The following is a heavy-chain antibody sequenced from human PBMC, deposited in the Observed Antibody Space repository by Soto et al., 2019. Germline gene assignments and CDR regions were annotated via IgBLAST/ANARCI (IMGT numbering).Heavy chain of an antibody. CDR1: GYSFTSYW. V-gene: IGHV5-10-1*01. D-gene: IGHD2-2*01. J-gene: IGHJ6*02. Sequence: GESLKISCKGSGYSFTSYWISWVRQMPGKGLEWMGRIDPSDSYTNYSPSFQGHVTISADKSISTAYLQWSSLKASDTAMYYCARVGYCSSTSCSYYYYYGMDVWGQGPTVTVSS. CDR3: ARVGYCSSTSCSYYYYYGMDV. CDR2: IDPSDSYT.